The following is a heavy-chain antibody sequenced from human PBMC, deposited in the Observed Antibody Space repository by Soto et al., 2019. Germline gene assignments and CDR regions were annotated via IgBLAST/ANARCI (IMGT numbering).Heavy chain of an antibody. V-gene: IGHV1-18*01. CDR1: GYTFTNHG. J-gene: IGHJ6*03. CDR3: ARARQLVGYFYYYMDV. CDR2: ISAYNGDT. Sequence: GASVKVSCKASGYTFTNHGITWVRQAPGQGLEWMGWISAYNGDTHYTQRLQGRVTMTTDTSTSTAYMELRGLRSDDTAVYYCARARQLVGYFYYYMDVWGKGTTVTVSS. D-gene: IGHD6-6*01.